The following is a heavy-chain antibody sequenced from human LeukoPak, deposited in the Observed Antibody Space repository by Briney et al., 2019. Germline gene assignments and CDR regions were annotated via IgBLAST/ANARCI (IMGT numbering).Heavy chain of an antibody. J-gene: IGHJ4*02. CDR1: GFTFSSYS. V-gene: IGHV3-21*01. CDR3: ARDGDGYKLGY. D-gene: IGHD5-24*01. Sequence: PGGSLRLSCAAPGFTFSSYSMNWVRQAPGKGLEWVSSISSSSSYIYYADSVKGRFTVSRDNAKNSLYLQMNSLRAEDTAVYYCARDGDGYKLGYWGQGTLVTVSS. CDR2: ISSSSSYI.